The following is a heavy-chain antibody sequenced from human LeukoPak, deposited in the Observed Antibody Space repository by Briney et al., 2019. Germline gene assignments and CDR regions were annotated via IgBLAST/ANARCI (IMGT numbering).Heavy chain of an antibody. CDR2: VNNDGSRT. CDR1: GFSFSSYW. J-gene: IGHJ4*02. CDR3: ARSSYPYYFDY. D-gene: IGHD6-19*01. V-gene: IGHV3-74*01. Sequence: GGSLRLSCGASGFSFSSYWMHWVRQAPGKGLMWVSRVNNDGSRTTYADSVEGRFTISRDNARNTLYLQMNSLRAEDTAVYYCARSSYPYYFDYWGQGTLVTVSS.